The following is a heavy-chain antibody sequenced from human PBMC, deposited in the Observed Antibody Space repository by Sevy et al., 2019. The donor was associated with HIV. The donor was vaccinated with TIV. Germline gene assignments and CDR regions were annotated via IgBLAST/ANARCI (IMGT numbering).Heavy chain of an antibody. V-gene: IGHV3-30*14. D-gene: IGHD6-6*01. CDR1: GFTFSSYA. Sequence: GGSLRLSCAASGFTFSSYAMHWVRQAPGKGLEWVAVISYDGSNKYYADSVKGRFTISRENAKNSLYLQMNSLRAGDTAVYYCARGGDFYSSSSPYNFDCWGQGTLVTVSS. J-gene: IGHJ4*02. CDR2: ISYDGSNK. CDR3: ARGGDFYSSSSPYNFDC.